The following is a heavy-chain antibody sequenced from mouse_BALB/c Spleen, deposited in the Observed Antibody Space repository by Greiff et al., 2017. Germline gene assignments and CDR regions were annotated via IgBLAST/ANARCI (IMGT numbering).Heavy chain of an antibody. CDR3: ARGGYYGPFDY. Sequence: VKLQESGAELVRPGTSVKVSCKASGYAFTNYLIEWVKQRPGQGLEWIGVINPGSGGTNYNEKFKGKATLTADKSSSTAYMQLSSLTSDDSAVYFCARGGYYGPFDYWGQGTTLTVSS. D-gene: IGHD1-1*01. V-gene: IGHV1-54*01. CDR1: GYAFTNYL. CDR2: INPGSGGT. J-gene: IGHJ2*01.